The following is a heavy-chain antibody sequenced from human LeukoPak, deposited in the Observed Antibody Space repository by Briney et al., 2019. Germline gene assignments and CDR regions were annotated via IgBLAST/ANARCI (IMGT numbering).Heavy chain of an antibody. Sequence: GGSLRLSCAASGVTFSSYEMNWVRRAPGKGLEWVSYISSSGSTIYYADSVKGRFTISRDNAKNSLYLQMNSVRAADTAVYYCARYRWLSGRQIFDSWGQGTLVTVSS. V-gene: IGHV3-48*03. CDR2: ISSSGSTI. D-gene: IGHD1-26*01. J-gene: IGHJ4*02. CDR3: ARYRWLSGRQIFDS. CDR1: GVTFSSYE.